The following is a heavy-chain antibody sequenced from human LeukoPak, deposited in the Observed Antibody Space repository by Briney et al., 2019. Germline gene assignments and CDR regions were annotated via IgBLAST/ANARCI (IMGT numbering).Heavy chain of an antibody. CDR1: GGSFSGYY. D-gene: IGHD3-16*02. CDR2: INHSGST. Sequence: SETLSLTCAVYGGSFSGYYWSWIRPPPGKGLEWIGEINHSGSTNYNPSLKSRVTISVDTSKNQFSLKLSSVTAADTAVYYCARGVSHYDYVWGSYRPGEFDPWGQGTLVTVSS. V-gene: IGHV4-34*01. CDR3: ARGVSHYDYVWGSYRPGEFDP. J-gene: IGHJ5*02.